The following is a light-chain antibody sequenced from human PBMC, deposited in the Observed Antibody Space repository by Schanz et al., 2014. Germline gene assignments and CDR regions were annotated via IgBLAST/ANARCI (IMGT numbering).Light chain of an antibody. CDR2: AAS. CDR1: QSVSSSQ. J-gene: IGKJ1*01. Sequence: ELVLTQSPGTLSLSPGERATLSCRASQSVSSSQLAWFQQKPGQAPRLLIYAASTRVSGIPDRFSGSGSGTDFTLTISKLEPEDFAVYYCQYYVSSWTFGQGTKVEIK. V-gene: IGKV3-20*01. CDR3: QYYVSSWT.